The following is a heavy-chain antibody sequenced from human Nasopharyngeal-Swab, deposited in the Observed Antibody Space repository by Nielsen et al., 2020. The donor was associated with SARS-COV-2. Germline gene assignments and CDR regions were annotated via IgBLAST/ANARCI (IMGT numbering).Heavy chain of an antibody. D-gene: IGHD4-17*01. CDR2: INYSGTT. J-gene: IGHJ4*02. CDR3: ARATTVTPDFDY. Sequence: SETLSLTCTVSGGSISSSNYYWDWIRQPPGKGLEWIGDINYSGTTNYSPSLKSRVTISVDTSKNQFSLKLSSVTAADTAVYYCARATTVTPDFDYWGQGTLVTVSS. V-gene: IGHV4-39*07. CDR1: GGSISSSNYY.